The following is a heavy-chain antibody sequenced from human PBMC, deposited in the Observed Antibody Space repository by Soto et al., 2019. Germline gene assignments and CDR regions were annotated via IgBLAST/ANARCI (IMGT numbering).Heavy chain of an antibody. CDR1: GGSVSSGCYY. V-gene: IGHV4-31*03. Sequence: TLSLPCTVSGGSVSSGCYYWSWIRQHPGKGLEWIGYIYYSGSTYYNQSLKSRVTISVDTSKNQFSLKLSSVTASDTAVYYCARGMTTVLLKNGMDVWGQGTTGTVSS. CDR2: IYYSGST. J-gene: IGHJ6*02. CDR3: ARGMTTVLLKNGMDV. D-gene: IGHD4-17*01.